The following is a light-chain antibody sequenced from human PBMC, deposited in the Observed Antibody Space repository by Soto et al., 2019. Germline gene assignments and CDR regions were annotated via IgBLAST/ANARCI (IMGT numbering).Light chain of an antibody. CDR3: SSYTSSSTYV. CDR1: SSDVGGYDY. Sequence: QSALAHPRSVSGSPGQSVTISCTGTSSDVGGYDYVSWYQHHPGKAPKVMIYEVTNRPSGVSNRFSGSKSGNTASLTISGLLAEDEADYYCSSYTSSSTYVFGTGTKVTVL. J-gene: IGLJ1*01. V-gene: IGLV2-14*01. CDR2: EVT.